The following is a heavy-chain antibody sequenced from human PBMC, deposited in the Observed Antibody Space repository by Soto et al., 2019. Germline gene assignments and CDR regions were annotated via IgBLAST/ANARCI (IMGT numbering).Heavy chain of an antibody. Sequence: LCGGPFSSYYWSWIWQPPGKGLEWIGYIYYTGNTNYNPSLKSRVTMSMDTSRNQFSLKLTSVTAADTAVYYCARVQATVTSFDHWGQGILVTVSS. CDR2: IYYTGNT. D-gene: IGHD4-17*01. CDR1: GGPFSSYY. CDR3: ARVQATVTSFDH. J-gene: IGHJ4*02. V-gene: IGHV4-59*01.